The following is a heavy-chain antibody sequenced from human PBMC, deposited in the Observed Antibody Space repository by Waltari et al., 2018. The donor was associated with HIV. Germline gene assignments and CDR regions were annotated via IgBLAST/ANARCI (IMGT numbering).Heavy chain of an antibody. CDR2: INHNSGDT. D-gene: IGHD5-12*01. CDR1: GHTFTGYY. J-gene: IGHJ6*02. V-gene: IGHV1-2*05. Sequence: QEHLVQSGAEAKKPGASVKVSCTASGHTFTGYYIHWVRQAPGQGLEWVGRINHNSGDTHYAQKFQGRVTMTRDTSISTGYMELHSLTSDDTGVYFCARVRGGGMDVWGQGTTVTVSS. CDR3: ARVRGGGMDV.